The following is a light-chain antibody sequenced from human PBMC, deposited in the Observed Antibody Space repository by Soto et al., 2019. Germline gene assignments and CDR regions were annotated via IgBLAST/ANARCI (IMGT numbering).Light chain of an antibody. V-gene: IGKV1-39*01. Sequence: DIHMTQSPSSLSASVGDKVTITCRASQSISSSLNWYQQKSGKAPNLLIYGVSRLQGGVPSRFSGSGSGTDFTLSISSLQPEDFATYYCQQATSLPITFAQGTRLEIK. CDR2: GVS. CDR3: QQATSLPIT. CDR1: QSISSS. J-gene: IGKJ5*01.